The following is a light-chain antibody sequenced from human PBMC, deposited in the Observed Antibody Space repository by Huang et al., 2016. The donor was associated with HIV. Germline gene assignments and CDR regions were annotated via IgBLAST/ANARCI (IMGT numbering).Light chain of an antibody. Sequence: DVQMTQSPSSLSASVGDRVTMTCRTSQNINSDLNWYHQKPGKAPKVLIYGASNLQGGVPSRFSGSGSGTDFSLTITSLQPEDFGTYYCQQSLISPPAFGPGTRVDFK. CDR2: GAS. CDR3: QQSLISPPA. V-gene: IGKV1-39*01. J-gene: IGKJ3*01. CDR1: QNINSD.